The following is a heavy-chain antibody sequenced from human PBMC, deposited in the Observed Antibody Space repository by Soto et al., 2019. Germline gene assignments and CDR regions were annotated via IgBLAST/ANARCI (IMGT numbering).Heavy chain of an antibody. CDR1: GFTFSSYA. J-gene: IGHJ1*01. D-gene: IGHD6-25*01. CDR2: ISGSGGST. CDR3: AKGQGGSVFSEYFQH. Sequence: GGSLRLSCAASGFTFSSYAMSWVRQAPGKGLEWVSAISGSGGSTYYADSVKGRFTISRDNSKNTLYLQMNSLRAEDTAVYYCAKGQGGSVFSEYFQHWGQGTLVTVSS. V-gene: IGHV3-23*01.